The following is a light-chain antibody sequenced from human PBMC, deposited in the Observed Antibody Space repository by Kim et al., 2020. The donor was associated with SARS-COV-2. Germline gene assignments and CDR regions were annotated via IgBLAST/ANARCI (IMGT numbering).Light chain of an antibody. CDR1: SGHSSYA. V-gene: IGLV4-69*01. Sequence: QPVLTQSPSASASLGASVKLTCTLSSGHSSYAIAWHQQQPEKGPRYLMKLNSDGSHSKGDGIPDRFSGSSSGAERYLTISSLQSEDEADYYCQTWGTGTIGVFGTGPKVTVL. CDR3: QTWGTGTIGV. CDR2: LNSDGSH. J-gene: IGLJ1*01.